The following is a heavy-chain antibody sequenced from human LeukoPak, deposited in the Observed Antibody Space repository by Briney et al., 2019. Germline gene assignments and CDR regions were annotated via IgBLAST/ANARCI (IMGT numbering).Heavy chain of an antibody. CDR1: GFTFSSYA. V-gene: IGHV3-30-3*01. CDR2: ISYDGSNK. Sequence: PGGSLRLSCAASGFTFSSYAMHWVRQAPGKGLEWVAVISYDGSNKYYADSVKGRFTISRDNSKNTLYLQMNSLRAEDTAVYYCAKGSSSFPALFDYWGQGTLVTVSS. CDR3: AKGSSSFPALFDY. J-gene: IGHJ4*02. D-gene: IGHD6-13*01.